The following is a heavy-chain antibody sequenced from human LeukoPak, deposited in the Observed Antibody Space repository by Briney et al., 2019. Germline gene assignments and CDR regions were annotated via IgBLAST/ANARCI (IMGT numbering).Heavy chain of an antibody. Sequence: SETLSLTCTVSGGSISSSSYYWGWIRQPPGKGLEWIGSIYYSGSTYYNPSLKSRVTISVDTSKNQFSLKLSSVTAADTAVYYCARDRHHNWFDPWGQGTLVTVSS. CDR3: ARDRHHNWFDP. CDR1: GGSISSSSYY. V-gene: IGHV4-39*07. CDR2: IYYSGST. J-gene: IGHJ5*02.